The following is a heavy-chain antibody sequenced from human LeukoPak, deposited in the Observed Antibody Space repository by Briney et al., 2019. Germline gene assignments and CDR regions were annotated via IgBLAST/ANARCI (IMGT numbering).Heavy chain of an antibody. CDR1: GGSISSGGYY. D-gene: IGHD6-19*01. CDR2: IYYSGST. J-gene: IGHJ5*02. V-gene: IGHV4-31*03. Sequence: SETLSLTCTVSGGSISSGGYYWSWIRQHPGKGLEWIGYIYYSGSTYYNPSLKGRVTISVDTSKNQFSLKLSSVTAADTAVYYCARDRAGEGFDPWGQGTLVTVSS. CDR3: ARDRAGEGFDP.